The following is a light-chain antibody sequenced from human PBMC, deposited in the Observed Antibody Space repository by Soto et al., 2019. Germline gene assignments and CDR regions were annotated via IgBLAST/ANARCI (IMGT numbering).Light chain of an antibody. J-gene: IGKJ1*01. CDR2: KAS. V-gene: IGKV1-5*03. CDR3: QQYNIFWT. Sequence: DIQMTQSPSTLSASVGDRVTITCRASQSISSWLAWYQQKPGKAPKLLIYKASSLESGVPSRFSGSGSGTEFTFTISSLQPDDFATYYCQQYNIFWTFGQGTKVDIK. CDR1: QSISSW.